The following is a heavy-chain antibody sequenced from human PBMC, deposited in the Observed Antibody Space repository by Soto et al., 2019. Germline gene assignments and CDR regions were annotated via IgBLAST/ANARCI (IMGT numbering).Heavy chain of an antibody. J-gene: IGHJ6*02. CDR2: INPNSGGT. V-gene: IGHV1-2*02. CDR1: GYPFTGYY. Sequence: GSVKVSCKASGYPFTGYYMHLVRQAPGQGLEWMGWINPNSGGTNYAQKFQGRVTMTRDTSISTAYMELSRLRSDDTAVYYCARDGRYCTNGVCYTGTPGMDVWGQGTTFTVSS. D-gene: IGHD2-8*01. CDR3: ARDGRYCTNGVCYTGTPGMDV.